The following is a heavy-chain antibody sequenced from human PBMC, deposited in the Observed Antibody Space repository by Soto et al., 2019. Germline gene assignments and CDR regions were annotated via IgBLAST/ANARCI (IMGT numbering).Heavy chain of an antibody. CDR1: GFTFSNYW. Sequence: ESGGGLVQPGGSLRLSCAAYGFTFSNYWMSWVRQAPGQGLEWVANIKQDGSQNYYVDSVKCRFTTSVDNTKNSFYLQMNSLRAEDTAVYYCARDHINGWKFDYWGRGTLVTVSS. J-gene: IGHJ4*02. V-gene: IGHV3-7*01. CDR3: ARDHINGWKFDY. D-gene: IGHD6-19*01. CDR2: IKQDGSQN.